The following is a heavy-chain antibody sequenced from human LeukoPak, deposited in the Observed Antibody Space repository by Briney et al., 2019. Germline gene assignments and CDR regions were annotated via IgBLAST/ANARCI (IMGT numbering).Heavy chain of an antibody. D-gene: IGHD3-22*01. CDR2: IYSGGST. CDR3: ARDLDYYDSSGSRHRPAGY. V-gene: IGHV3-66*01. CDR1: GFTFSSYA. Sequence: AGGSLRLSCAASGFTFSSYAMSWVRQAPGKGLEWVSVIYSGGSTYYADSVKGRFTIFRDNSKNTLYLQMNSLRAEDTAVYYCARDLDYYDSSGSRHRPAGYWGQGTLVTVSS. J-gene: IGHJ4*02.